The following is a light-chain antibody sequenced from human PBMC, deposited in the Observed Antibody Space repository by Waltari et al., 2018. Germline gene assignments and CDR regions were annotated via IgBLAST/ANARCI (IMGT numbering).Light chain of an antibody. V-gene: IGLV4-69*01. CDR1: SGHSNYA. CDR3: QTGGFGIWV. CDR2: VKSDGSH. J-gene: IGLJ3*02. Sequence: QLLLTQSPSASASLGASVKLTCTVSSGHSNYAIAWHQQHPHKGPRCLMKVKSDGSHSKGDGIPDRFSGSSSGAKRYLTISRLQSEDEADYYCQTGGFGIWVFGGGTKLTVL.